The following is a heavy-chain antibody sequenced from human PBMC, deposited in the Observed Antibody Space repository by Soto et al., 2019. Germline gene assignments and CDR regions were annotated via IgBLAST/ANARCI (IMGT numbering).Heavy chain of an antibody. Sequence: GASVKVSCKASGSTFTSYYMHWVRQAPGQGLEWMGIINPSGGSTSYAQKFQGRVTMTRDTSTSTVYMELSSLRSEDTAVYYCARDLGVVAATVRDYYYYMDVWGKGTTVTVSS. V-gene: IGHV1-46*03. CDR3: ARDLGVVAATVRDYYYYMDV. CDR1: GSTFTSYY. J-gene: IGHJ6*03. D-gene: IGHD2-15*01. CDR2: INPSGGST.